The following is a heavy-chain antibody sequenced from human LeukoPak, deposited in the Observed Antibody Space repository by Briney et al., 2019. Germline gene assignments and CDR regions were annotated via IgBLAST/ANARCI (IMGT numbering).Heavy chain of an antibody. CDR1: GFSPSTSGVG. J-gene: IGHJ4*02. CDR2: IYWDDDK. V-gene: IGHV2-5*02. D-gene: IGHD6-13*01. Sequence: SGPTLVKPTQTLTLTCTFSGFSPSTSGVGVGWIRQPPGKALEWFALIYWDDDKRYSPSLKSRLTITKDTSKNQLVLTMTNMDPVDTATYYCAHRRDSSSWYGDFDYWGQGTLVTVSS. CDR3: AHRRDSSSWYGDFDY.